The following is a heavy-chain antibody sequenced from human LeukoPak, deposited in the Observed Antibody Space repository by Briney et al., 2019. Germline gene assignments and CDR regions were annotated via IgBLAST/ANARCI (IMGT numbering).Heavy chain of an antibody. CDR1: GGSINSGSYF. Sequence: SQTLSLTCTVSGGSINSGSYFWSWIRQPAGKGLEWIGRIYTSGITNYNSSLMSRATISIDTSKNQFSLKLSSVTAADTAVYYCALYCSSTSCRRGAFDYWGQGTLVTVSS. J-gene: IGHJ4*02. V-gene: IGHV4-61*02. CDR2: IYTSGIT. CDR3: ALYCSSTSCRRGAFDY. D-gene: IGHD2-2*01.